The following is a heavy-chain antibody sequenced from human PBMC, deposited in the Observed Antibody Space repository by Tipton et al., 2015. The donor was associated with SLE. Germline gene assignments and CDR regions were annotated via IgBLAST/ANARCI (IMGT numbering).Heavy chain of an antibody. Sequence: SLRLSCTASGFTFTNYEMNWVRQAPGKGLEWVSYISGSGNTIYYADSVKGRFTISRDNAKNSLYLQMNSLRAEDTAVYYCAREGFCGGTSCYTWGGAIDSWGQGTLVTVSS. V-gene: IGHV3-48*03. CDR3: AREGFCGGTSCYTWGGAIDS. CDR2: ISGSGNTI. D-gene: IGHD2-2*02. CDR1: GFTFTNYE. J-gene: IGHJ4*02.